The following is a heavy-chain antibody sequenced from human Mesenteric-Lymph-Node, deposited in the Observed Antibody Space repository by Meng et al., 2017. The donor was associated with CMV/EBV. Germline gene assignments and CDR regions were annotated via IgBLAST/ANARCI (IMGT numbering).Heavy chain of an antibody. J-gene: IGHJ3*02. CDR3: AAGLLSTTFDAFDI. Sequence: GESLKISCVASGFTFSSYAMNWVRQAPGRGLEWVSSMRGSGGGTYYADSVKGRFTISRDNSKDTLYLQMNSLRAEDTAVYYCAAGLLSTTFDAFDIWGQGTMVTVSS. V-gene: IGHV3-23*01. D-gene: IGHD2-21*02. CDR2: MRGSGGGT. CDR1: GFTFSSYA.